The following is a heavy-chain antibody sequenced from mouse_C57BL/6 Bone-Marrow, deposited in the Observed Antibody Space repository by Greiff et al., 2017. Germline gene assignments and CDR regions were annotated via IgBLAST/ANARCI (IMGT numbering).Heavy chain of an antibody. CDR2: INPYNGGT. V-gene: IGHV1-19*01. D-gene: IGHD2-4*01. J-gene: IGHJ2*01. CDR3: ARRRLRRDYFDY. CDR1: GYTFTDYY. Sequence: EVQGVESGPVLVKPGASVKMSCKASGYTFTDYYMNWVKQSHGKSLEWIGVINPYNGGTSYNQKFKGKATLTVDKSSSTAYMELNSLTSEDSAVYYCARRRLRRDYFDYGGQGTTLTVSS.